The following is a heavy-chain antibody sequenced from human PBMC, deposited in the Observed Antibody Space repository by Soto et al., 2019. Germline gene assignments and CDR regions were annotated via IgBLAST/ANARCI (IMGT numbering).Heavy chain of an antibody. D-gene: IGHD4-17*01. Sequence: PSETLSLTCTVSGGSISSYYWSWIRQPPGKGLEWIGYIYYSGSTNYNPSLKSRVTISVDTSKNQFSLKLSSVTAADTAVYYCAGQMNYDYGGSIEYWGQGTLVTVSS. CDR1: GGSISSYY. J-gene: IGHJ4*02. V-gene: IGHV4-59*08. CDR3: AGQMNYDYGGSIEY. CDR2: IYYSGST.